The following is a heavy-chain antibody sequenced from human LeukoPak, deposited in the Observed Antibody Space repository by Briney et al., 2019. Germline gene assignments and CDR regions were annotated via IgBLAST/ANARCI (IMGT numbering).Heavy chain of an antibody. CDR1: GYTLTEFS. CDR2: FDPEDGET. D-gene: IGHD5-12*01. J-gene: IGHJ4*02. CDR3: ASSVDLVANYYFDH. V-gene: IGHV1-24*01. Sequence: ASVKVSFKVSGYTLTEFSMHWVRQASGEGLEWMGGFDPEDGETIYAQKFQGRVTMTEDTSTDTAHLELSSLRSEDTAVYYCASSVDLVANYYFDHWGQGTLVTVSS.